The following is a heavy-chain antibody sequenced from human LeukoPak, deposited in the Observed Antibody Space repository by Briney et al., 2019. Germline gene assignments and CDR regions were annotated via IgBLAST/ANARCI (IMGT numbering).Heavy chain of an antibody. V-gene: IGHV4-59*01. J-gene: IGHJ4*02. Sequence: SETLSLTCTVSGGSISSYYWSWIRQPPGKGLEWIGYIYYSGSTNYNPSLKSRVTISVDTSKNQFSLTLSSVTAADTAVYYCARGRRGYYYGSGSSHGSYYFDYWGQGTLVTVSS. CDR1: GGSISSYY. D-gene: IGHD3-10*01. CDR3: ARGRRGYYYGSGSSHGSYYFDY. CDR2: IYYSGST.